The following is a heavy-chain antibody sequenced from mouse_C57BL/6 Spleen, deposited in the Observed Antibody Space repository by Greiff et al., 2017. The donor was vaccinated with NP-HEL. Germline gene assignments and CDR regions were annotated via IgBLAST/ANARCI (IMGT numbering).Heavy chain of an antibody. CDR2: ISPRDGST. D-gene: IGHD1-1*01. CDR1: GYTFTSYV. Sequence: VQLQQSGPELVKPGASVKLSCKASGYTFTSYVINWVKQRPGQGLEWIGWISPRDGSTKYNETFKGKATLTVDTSSSTAYMELHSLTSEDSAVYFCARDYGSSYGYFDVWGTGTTVTVSS. CDR3: ARDYGSSYGYFDV. V-gene: IGHV1-85*01. J-gene: IGHJ1*03.